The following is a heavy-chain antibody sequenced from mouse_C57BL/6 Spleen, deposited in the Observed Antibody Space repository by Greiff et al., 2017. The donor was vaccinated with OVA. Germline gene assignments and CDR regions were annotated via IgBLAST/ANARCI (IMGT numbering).Heavy chain of an antibody. CDR2: IRNKANGYTT. D-gene: IGHD1-1*02. CDR1: GFTFTDYY. V-gene: IGHV7-3*01. Sequence: DVQLQESGGGLVQPGGSLSLSCAASGFTFTDYYMSWVRQPPGKALEWLGFIRNKANGYTTEYSASVKGRFTISRDNSQSILYLQMNALRAEDSATYYCARYNYGLAWCAYWGQGTLVTVSA. CDR3: ARYNYGLAWCAY. J-gene: IGHJ3*01.